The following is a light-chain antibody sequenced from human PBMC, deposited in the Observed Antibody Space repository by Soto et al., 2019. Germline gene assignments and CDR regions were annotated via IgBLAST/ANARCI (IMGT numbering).Light chain of an antibody. CDR2: DAS. CDR3: QQRSNWPPT. V-gene: IGKV3-11*01. CDR1: QSVSRY. Sequence: EIVLTQSPATLSLSPGERATLSCRASQSVSRYLAWYQQKPGQAPRLLIYDASNRATGIPARFSGSGSGTDVTLTISSLEPEDFAVYYCQQRSNWPPTFGQGTRLEIK. J-gene: IGKJ5*01.